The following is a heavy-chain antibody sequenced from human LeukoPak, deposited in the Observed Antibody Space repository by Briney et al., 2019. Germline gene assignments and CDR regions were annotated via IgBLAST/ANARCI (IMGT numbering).Heavy chain of an antibody. CDR2: ISGSGGST. V-gene: IGHV3-23*01. J-gene: IGHJ4*02. Sequence: GGSLRLSCGASGFAFSSSTMSWVRQAPGKGLEWVSAISGSGGSTYYADSVKGRFTISRDNSKNTLYLQMNSLRAEDTAVYYCAKGDGSPATPFDYWGQGTLVTVSS. CDR1: GFAFSSST. CDR3: AKGDGSPATPFDY. D-gene: IGHD1-26*01.